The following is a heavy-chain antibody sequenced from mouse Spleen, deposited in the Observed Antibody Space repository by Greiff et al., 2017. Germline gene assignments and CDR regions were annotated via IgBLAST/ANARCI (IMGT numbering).Heavy chain of an antibody. CDR2: ISSGGSYT. CDR1: GFTFSSYG. J-gene: IGHJ4*01. CDR3: ARHEGYYYGSSSDYYAMDY. D-gene: IGHD1-1*01. V-gene: IGHV5-6*01. Sequence: DVHLVESGGDLVKPGGSLKLSCAASGFTFSSYGMSWVRQTPDKRLEWVATISSGGSYTYYPDSVKGRFTISRDNAKNTLYLQMSSLKSEDTAMYYCARHEGYYYGSSSDYYAMDYWGQGTSVTVSS.